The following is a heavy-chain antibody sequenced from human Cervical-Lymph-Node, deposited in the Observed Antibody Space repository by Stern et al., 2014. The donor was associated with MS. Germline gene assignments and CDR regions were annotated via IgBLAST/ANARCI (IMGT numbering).Heavy chain of an antibody. J-gene: IGHJ4*02. V-gene: IGHV4-61*02. CDR3: ARVSVQGGWHVFFDY. CDR2: IYPSGSP. CDR1: GGSISSGSYY. D-gene: IGHD6-19*01. Sequence: QVQLQESGPGLVKPSQTLSLTCTVSGGSISSGSYYWSWIRQPAGKGLEWIGRIYPSGSPTYTPPLKSRVTISLDTSKTRFSLKLSFWTAADTAVYYCARVSVQGGWHVFFDYWGQGTLVTVSS.